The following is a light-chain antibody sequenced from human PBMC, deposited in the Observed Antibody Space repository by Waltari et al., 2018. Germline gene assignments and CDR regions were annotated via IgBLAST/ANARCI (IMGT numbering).Light chain of an antibody. CDR2: LNSDGSH. CDR3: QTWGTGGV. Sequence: QLVLTQSPSASASLGASVKLTRTLSSGHSSYAIAWNQQQPEKGPRYLMKLNSDGSHSKGDGIPDRFSGSSSGAERYLTISSLQSEDEADYYCQTWGTGGVFGGGTKLTVL. CDR1: SGHSSYA. V-gene: IGLV4-69*01. J-gene: IGLJ2*01.